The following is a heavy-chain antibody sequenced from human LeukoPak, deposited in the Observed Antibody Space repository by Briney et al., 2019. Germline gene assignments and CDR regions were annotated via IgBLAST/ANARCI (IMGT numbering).Heavy chain of an antibody. CDR3: ARHGQPLLVHLDF. J-gene: IGHJ4*02. CDR2: IYHSGST. CDR1: GGSISSGGYY. V-gene: IGHV4-30-2*02. D-gene: IGHD2-8*02. Sequence: SETLSLTCTVSGGSISSGGYYWSWIRQPPGKGLEWIGYIYHSGSTYYNPSLKSRVTISVDRSKNQFSLKLRSVTAADTAVYYCARHGQPLLVHLDFWGRGTLVTVSS.